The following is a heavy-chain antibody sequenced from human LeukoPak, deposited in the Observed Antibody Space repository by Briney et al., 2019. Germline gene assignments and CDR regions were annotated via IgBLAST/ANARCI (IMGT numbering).Heavy chain of an antibody. CDR1: GGSISSYY. J-gene: IGHJ4*02. V-gene: IGHV4-4*07. CDR2: IYTSGST. Sequence: PSETLSLTCTVSGGSISSYYWSWIRQPAGKGLEWIGRIYTSGSTNYNPSLKSRVTMSVDTSKNQFSLKLSSVTAPDTAVYYCARENISLLWFGELLGYYFDYWGQGTLVTVSS. D-gene: IGHD3-10*01. CDR3: ARENISLLWFGELLGYYFDY.